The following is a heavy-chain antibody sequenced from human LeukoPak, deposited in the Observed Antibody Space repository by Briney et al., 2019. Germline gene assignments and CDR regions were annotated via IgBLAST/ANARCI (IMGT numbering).Heavy chain of an antibody. D-gene: IGHD3-22*01. CDR3: AIPRYDSMAFDI. V-gene: IGHV3-30*02. J-gene: IGHJ3*02. CDR2: IRYDGSNK. CDR1: GFTFSSYG. Sequence: GGSLRLSCAASGFTFSSYGMHWVRQAPGKGLEWVAFIRYDGSNKYYADSVKGRFTISRDNSKNTPYLQMNSLRAEDTAVYYCAIPRYDSMAFDIWGQGTMVTVSS.